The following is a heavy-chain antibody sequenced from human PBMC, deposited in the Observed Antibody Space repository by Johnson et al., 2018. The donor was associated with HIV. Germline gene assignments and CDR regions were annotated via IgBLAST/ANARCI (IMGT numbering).Heavy chain of an antibody. D-gene: IGHD2-15*01. CDR2: INWNGGRI. CDR3: ARGIVEVQPRYRLLRDDVFDV. Sequence: EQLVESGGGVVRPGGSLRLSCAASGFTFDDYGMSWVRQAPGKGLEWVSGINWNGGRIGYADSVNGRFTISRDHATNSLYLQMDSLRAKDTALYYCARGIVEVQPRYRLLRDDVFDVWGQGTMVTVSS. V-gene: IGHV3-20*04. CDR1: GFTFDDYG. J-gene: IGHJ3*01.